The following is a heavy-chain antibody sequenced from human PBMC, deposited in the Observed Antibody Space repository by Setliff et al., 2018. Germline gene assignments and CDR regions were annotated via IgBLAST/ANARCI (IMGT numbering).Heavy chain of an antibody. CDR1: GGSIGSTSYY. CDR2: IYYRGST. CDR3: AGVDFTMLQGVLGR. V-gene: IGHV4-39*07. D-gene: IGHD3-10*01. J-gene: IGHJ1*01. Sequence: SETLSLTCTVSGGSIGSTSYYWAWIRQPPGKGLEWTGSIYYRGSTFIYPSLRSRVTISADTSKNQFSLKLTSVTAADTAMYYCAGVDFTMLQGVLGRWGQGTLVTVSS.